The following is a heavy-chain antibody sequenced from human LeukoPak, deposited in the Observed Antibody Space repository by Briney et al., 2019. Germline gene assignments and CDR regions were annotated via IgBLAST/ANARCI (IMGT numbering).Heavy chain of an antibody. CDR1: GGSISSGSYY. Sequence: SETLSFTCTVSGGSISSGSYYWSWFRQPAEKGLEWIGRIYTSGSTYYNPSLKSRVTISAGTSKNQFSLNVSSVTAADTAVYHCARATSSYFYYMDVWGKGTTVTISS. J-gene: IGHJ6*03. CDR3: ARATSSYFYYMDV. V-gene: IGHV4-61*02. CDR2: IYTSGST. D-gene: IGHD5-12*01.